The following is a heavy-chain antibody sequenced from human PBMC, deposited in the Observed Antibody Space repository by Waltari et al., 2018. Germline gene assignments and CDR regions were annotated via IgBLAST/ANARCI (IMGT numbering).Heavy chain of an antibody. D-gene: IGHD6-19*01. CDR3: AKGLQWLDPEDY. J-gene: IGHJ4*02. Sequence: EVQLLESGGGLVQPGGSLRLSCAASGFTFSSYAMSWVRQAPGKGLEWGSVMSGRGGRRDDADSVKGGLTMSRDNSKNTMYLQMNSLRAEDTAVYYCAKGLQWLDPEDYWGQGTLVTVSS. CDR1: GFTFSSYA. V-gene: IGHV3-23*01. CDR2: MSGRGGRR.